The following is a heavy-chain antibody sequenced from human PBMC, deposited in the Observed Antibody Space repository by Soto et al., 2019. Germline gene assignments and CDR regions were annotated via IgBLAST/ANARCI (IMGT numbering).Heavy chain of an antibody. J-gene: IGHJ4*02. CDR3: AKDSRYCTTTTCYVGLLNHFDY. D-gene: IGHD2-2*01. Sequence: EVQLLESGGGLVQPGGSLRLSCAASGFTFSNYAMNWVRQAPGKGLEWVSGISGSGRSPYYADSVRGRFTISRDNSKNTLYLQMNSLRAEDTAIYYCAKDSRYCTTTTCYVGLLNHFDYWGQGTLVTVSS. V-gene: IGHV3-23*01. CDR1: GFTFSNYA. CDR2: ISGSGRSP.